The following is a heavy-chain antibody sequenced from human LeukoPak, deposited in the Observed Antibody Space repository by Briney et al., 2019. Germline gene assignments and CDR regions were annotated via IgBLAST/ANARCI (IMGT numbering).Heavy chain of an antibody. CDR2: IIPIFGTA. D-gene: IGHD3-22*01. J-gene: IGHJ3*02. CDR3: ARRPNYYDSSGYVGAFDI. Sequence: SVKVSCKAYGGTFSSYAISWVRQAPGQGLEWMGGIIPIFGTANYAQKLQGRVTITADESTSTAYMELSSLRSEDTAVYYCARRPNYYDSSGYVGAFDIWGQGTMVTVSS. V-gene: IGHV1-69*13. CDR1: GGTFSSYA.